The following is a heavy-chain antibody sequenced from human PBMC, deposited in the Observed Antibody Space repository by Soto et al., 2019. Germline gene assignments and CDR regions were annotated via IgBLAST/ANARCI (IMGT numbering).Heavy chain of an antibody. D-gene: IGHD3-22*01. Sequence: RASVKVSCKASGYTFTSYAMHWVRQAPGQRLEWMGWINAGNGNTKYSQKFQGRVTITRDTSASTAYMELSSLRSEDTAVYYCARDQYYYDSSGYYYFDYWGQGTLVTVSS. J-gene: IGHJ4*02. CDR3: ARDQYYYDSSGYYYFDY. CDR2: INAGNGNT. V-gene: IGHV1-3*01. CDR1: GYTFTSYA.